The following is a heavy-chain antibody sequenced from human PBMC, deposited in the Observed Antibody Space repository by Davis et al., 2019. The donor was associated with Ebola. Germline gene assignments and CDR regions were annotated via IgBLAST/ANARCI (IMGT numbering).Heavy chain of an antibody. J-gene: IGHJ4*02. CDR2: IYYTGST. D-gene: IGHD5-24*01. V-gene: IGHV4-39*01. CDR3: ARHSSGNLWLQFDF. CDR1: GGSISSSSYY. Sequence: PSETLSLTCTVSGGSISSSSYYWGWIRQPPGKGLEWVGSIYYTGSTYYNPSLKSRVTMSVDTSKNEFSLKLSSVTAADTAVYYCARHSSGNLWLQFDFWGQGTLVTVSS.